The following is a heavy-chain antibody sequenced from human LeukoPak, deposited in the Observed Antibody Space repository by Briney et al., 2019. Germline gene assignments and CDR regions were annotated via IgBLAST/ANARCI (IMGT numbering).Heavy chain of an antibody. CDR2: ISWKSGTI. V-gene: IGHV3-9*01. Sequence: GRSLRLSCAASGFTFDDYAMHWVRHPPGKGLEWVSSISWKSGTIGYADSVKGRFTISRDNAKNSLYLQMNSLRADDTALYFCARGEYDVLTAFFYFDYWGQGTLVTVSS. CDR1: GFTFDDYA. CDR3: ARGEYDVLTAFFYFDY. D-gene: IGHD3-9*01. J-gene: IGHJ4*02.